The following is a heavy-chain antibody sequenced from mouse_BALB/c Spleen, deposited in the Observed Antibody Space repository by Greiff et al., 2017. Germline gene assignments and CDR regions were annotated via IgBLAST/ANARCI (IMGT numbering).Heavy chain of an antibody. CDR3: ARSGDYGSSYVSDY. D-gene: IGHD1-1*01. CDR2: IYPGDGDT. V-gene: IGHV1-80*01. Sequence: QVQLKQSGAELVRPGSSVKISCKASGYAFSSYWMNWVKQRPGQGLEWIGQIYPGDGDTNYNGKFKGKATLTADKSSSTAYMQLSSLTSEDSAVYFCARSGDYGSSYVSDYWGQGTTLTVSS. J-gene: IGHJ2*01. CDR1: GYAFSSYW.